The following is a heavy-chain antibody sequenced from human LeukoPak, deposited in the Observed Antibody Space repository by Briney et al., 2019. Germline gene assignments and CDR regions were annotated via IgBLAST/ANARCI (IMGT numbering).Heavy chain of an antibody. V-gene: IGHV3-7*01. Sequence: QAGGSLRLSCAASGFTFSSYWMSWVRQAPGKGLEWVANIKQDGSEKYYVDSVKGRFTISRDNSKNTLYVQMNSLRAEDTAVYYCAKGDGYNYGYWGQGTLVTVSS. CDR1: GFTFSSYW. D-gene: IGHD5-24*01. CDR2: IKQDGSEK. CDR3: AKGDGYNYGY. J-gene: IGHJ4*02.